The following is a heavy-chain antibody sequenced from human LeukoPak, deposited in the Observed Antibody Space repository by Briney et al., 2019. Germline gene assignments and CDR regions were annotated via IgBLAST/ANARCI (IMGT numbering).Heavy chain of an antibody. D-gene: IGHD2-2*03. CDR1: GYTFTNYV. J-gene: IGHJ4*02. CDR2: PSAYNGNT. CDR3: ARVGYCSSTGCYNPDY. V-gene: IGHV1-18*04. Sequence: ASVKVSCKASGYTFTNYVITWVRQAPGQGLEWIGWPSAYNGNTNYAQKFKDRVTMTTDTSTDTAYMELRSLRSDDTAVYYCARVGYCSSTGCYNPDYWGQGTLVTVSS.